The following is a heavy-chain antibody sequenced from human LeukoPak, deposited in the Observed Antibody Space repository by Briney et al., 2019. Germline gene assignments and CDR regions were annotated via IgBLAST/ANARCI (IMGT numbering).Heavy chain of an antibody. Sequence: SETLSLTCTVSGGSINSYYWSWIRQPPGKGLEWIGYIYYSGSTNYNPSLESRVTISVDTSKSHFSLKLSSLTAADTAVYFCARSLTAYSSSYPFDSWGQGTLVTVSS. J-gene: IGHJ4*02. CDR3: ARSLTAYSSSYPFDS. CDR1: GGSINSYY. D-gene: IGHD6-13*01. V-gene: IGHV4-59*12. CDR2: IYYSGST.